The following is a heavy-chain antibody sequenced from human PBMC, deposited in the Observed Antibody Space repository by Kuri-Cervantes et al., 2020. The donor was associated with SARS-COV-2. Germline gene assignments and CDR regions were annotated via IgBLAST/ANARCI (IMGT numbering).Heavy chain of an antibody. Sequence: GESLKISCAASGFTSSSYSMNWVRQAPGKGLEWVSYISSSSSTIYYADSVKGRFTISRDNAKNSLYLQMNSLRDEYTAVYYCARDLLNVWSGYYYYYGMDVWGQGTTVTVSS. V-gene: IGHV3-48*02. D-gene: IGHD3-3*01. J-gene: IGHJ6*02. CDR2: ISSSSSTI. CDR1: GFTSSSYS. CDR3: ARDLLNVWSGYYYYYGMDV.